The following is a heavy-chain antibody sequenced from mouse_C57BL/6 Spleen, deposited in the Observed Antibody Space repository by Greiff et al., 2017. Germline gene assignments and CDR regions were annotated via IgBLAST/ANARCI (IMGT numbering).Heavy chain of an antibody. J-gene: IGHJ2*01. Sequence: EVMLVESGGGLVKPGGSLKLSCAASGFTFSSYTMSWVRQTPEKRLEWVATISGGGGNTYYPDSVKGRFTISRDNAKNTLYLQMSSLRSEDTALYYCARRRHYYGSSFYDYWGQGTTLTVSS. D-gene: IGHD1-1*01. CDR3: ARRRHYYGSSFYDY. CDR1: GFTFSSYT. CDR2: ISGGGGNT. V-gene: IGHV5-9*01.